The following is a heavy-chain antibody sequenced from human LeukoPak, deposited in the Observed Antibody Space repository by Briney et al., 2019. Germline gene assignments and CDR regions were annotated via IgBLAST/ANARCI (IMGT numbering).Heavy chain of an antibody. CDR1: GFTFSTFV. D-gene: IGHD5-24*01. CDR3: AKEGRSLQTY. V-gene: IGHV3-23*01. J-gene: IGHJ4*02. CDR2: ISASGGST. Sequence: GGSLRLSCAASGFTFSTFVMSWVRQAPGKGPEWVSGISASGGSTYYADSVKGRFTISRDNSKNTLYLQMKSLRAEDTALYYCAKEGRSLQTYWGQGTLVTVSS.